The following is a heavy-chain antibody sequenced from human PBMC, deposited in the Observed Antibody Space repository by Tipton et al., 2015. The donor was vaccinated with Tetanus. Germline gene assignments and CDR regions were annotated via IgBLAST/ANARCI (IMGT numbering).Heavy chain of an antibody. D-gene: IGHD3-3*01. CDR2: ISPSGRS. Sequence: LRLSCAVYGGSLSRYYWTWIRQPPGKGLEWLAYISPSGRSNSNYSLKSRITISQDKSKNQFSLKLTSVTAADTAVYYCARANYDFPNKGPFDFWGQGILVIVSS. CDR3: ARANYDFPNKGPFDF. J-gene: IGHJ4*02. V-gene: IGHV4-59*01. CDR1: GGSLSRYY.